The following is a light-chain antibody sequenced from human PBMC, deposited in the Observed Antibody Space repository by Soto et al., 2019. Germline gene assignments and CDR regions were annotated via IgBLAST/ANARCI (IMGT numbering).Light chain of an antibody. CDR2: DVS. V-gene: IGLV2-14*01. CDR1: SSDVGGYNY. Sequence: VLTQPASVSGSPGQSITISCTGTSSDVGGYNYVSWYQQHPGKAPKLMIYDVSNRPSGVSNRFSGSKSGNTASLTISGLQAEDEADYYCSSYTSSSTPLYVFGTGTKVTVL. J-gene: IGLJ1*01. CDR3: SSYTSSSTPLYV.